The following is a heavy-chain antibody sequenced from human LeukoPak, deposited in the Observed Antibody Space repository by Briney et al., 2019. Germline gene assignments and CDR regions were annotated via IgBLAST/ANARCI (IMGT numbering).Heavy chain of an antibody. CDR2: MNPNSGNT. Sequence: ASVKVSCKASGYTFTSYAMHWVRQTTGQGLEWMGWMNPNSGNTGYAQKFQGRVTMTRNTSISTAYMELSSLRSEDTAVYYCARGRFGEPIRAWGQGTLVTVSS. CDR3: ARGRFGEPIRA. J-gene: IGHJ5*02. D-gene: IGHD3-10*01. V-gene: IGHV1-8*02. CDR1: GYTFTSYA.